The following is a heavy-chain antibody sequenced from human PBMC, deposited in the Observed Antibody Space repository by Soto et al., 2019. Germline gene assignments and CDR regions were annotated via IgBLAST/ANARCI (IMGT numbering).Heavy chain of an antibody. CDR2: VSHDGTLY. Sequence: QVQLVESGGGVDQPGRSLRLSCSASGFIYSSCAMHWVRQVPGKGLEWLAVVSHDGTLYPYADSVKGRFTISRDNSRKMLYLQMNSLRPDDTAVYYCVKDRSDTWSFDYWGQGTLVTVSS. D-gene: IGHD2-8*02. CDR3: VKDRSDTWSFDY. V-gene: IGHV3-30*18. CDR1: GFIYSSCA. J-gene: IGHJ4*02.